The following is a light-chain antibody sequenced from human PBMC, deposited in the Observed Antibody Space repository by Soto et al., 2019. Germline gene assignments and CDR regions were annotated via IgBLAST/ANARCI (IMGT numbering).Light chain of an antibody. CDR1: QSVNSK. V-gene: IGKV3-15*01. Sequence: EIVMTQSPGTLSVSPGERATLACRASQSVNSKLAWYQQKPGQAPRLLLYGASTRATGIPARFSGSGSGTEFTLTISSLQSEDSADYYCQQHNNWPLTFGGGTKVELK. CDR3: QQHNNWPLT. CDR2: GAS. J-gene: IGKJ4*01.